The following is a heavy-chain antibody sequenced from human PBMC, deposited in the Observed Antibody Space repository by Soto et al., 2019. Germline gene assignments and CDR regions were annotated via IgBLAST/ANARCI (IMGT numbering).Heavy chain of an antibody. CDR2: IYYSGST. D-gene: IGHD4-17*01. V-gene: IGHV4-31*03. CDR3: ARDPYGDPDSGFLLFVI. CDR1: GGSISSGGYY. J-gene: IGHJ3*02. Sequence: PSETLSLTCTVSGGSISSGGYYWSWIRQHPGKGLEWIGYIYYSGSTYYNPSLKSRVTISVDTSKNQFSLKLSSVTAADTAVYYCARDPYGDPDSGFLLFVIWRHGTMVNV.